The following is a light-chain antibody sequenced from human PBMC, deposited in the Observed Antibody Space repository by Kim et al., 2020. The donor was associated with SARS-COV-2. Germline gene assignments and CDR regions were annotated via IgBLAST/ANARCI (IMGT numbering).Light chain of an antibody. J-gene: IGKJ4*01. CDR1: QSVSSN. V-gene: IGKV3-15*01. Sequence: VSPGERATLACRASQSVSSNLAWYQQKPGQAPRLLMYDASTRATGIPARFSGSGSGTDFTLTISELQSEDFAVYYCQQRNNWPLTFGGGTKVDIK. CDR3: QQRNNWPLT. CDR2: DAS.